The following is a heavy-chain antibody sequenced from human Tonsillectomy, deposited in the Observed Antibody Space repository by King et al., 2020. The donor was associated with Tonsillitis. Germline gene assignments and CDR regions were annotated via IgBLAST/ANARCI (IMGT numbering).Heavy chain of an antibody. CDR3: AKGYYYSSGYSSLYYYYGMDV. J-gene: IGHJ6*02. D-gene: IGHD3-22*01. CDR2: ISWNSGSI. Sequence: DVQLVESGGGLVQPGRSLRLSCAASGITFDDYAMHWVRQAPGKGLEWVSGISWNSGSIGYADSVKGRFTISRDNAKNSLYLQMNSLRAEDTALYYCAKGYYYSSGYSSLYYYYGMDVWGQGTTVTVSS. V-gene: IGHV3-9*01. CDR1: GITFDDYA.